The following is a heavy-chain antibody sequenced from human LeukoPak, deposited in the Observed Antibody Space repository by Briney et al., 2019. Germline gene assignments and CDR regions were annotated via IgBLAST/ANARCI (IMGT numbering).Heavy chain of an antibody. Sequence: KPSETLSLTCAVYGGSFSGYYWSWIRQPPGKGLEWIGEINHSGSTNYNPSLKSRVTISVDTSKNQSSLKLSSVTAADTAVYYCARYSSSWYYFDYWGQGNPVTVSS. CDR3: ARYSSSWYYFDY. CDR2: INHSGST. CDR1: GGSFSGYY. V-gene: IGHV4-34*01. J-gene: IGHJ4*02. D-gene: IGHD6-13*01.